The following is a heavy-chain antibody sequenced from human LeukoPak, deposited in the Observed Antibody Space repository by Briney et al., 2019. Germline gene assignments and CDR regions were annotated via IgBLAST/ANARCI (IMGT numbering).Heavy chain of an antibody. CDR3: ALAYCGGDCYESAEYFQH. CDR2: NIPIFGIA. D-gene: IGHD2-21*02. V-gene: IGHV1-69*04. J-gene: IGHJ1*01. Sequence: GASVKVSCKASGGTFSCYAISWVRQAPGQGLAWMGRNIPIFGIANYAQKFLGRVTITADKSTSTAYMELSSLRSEDTAVYYCALAYCGGDCYESAEYFQHWGQGTLVTVSS. CDR1: GGTFSCYA.